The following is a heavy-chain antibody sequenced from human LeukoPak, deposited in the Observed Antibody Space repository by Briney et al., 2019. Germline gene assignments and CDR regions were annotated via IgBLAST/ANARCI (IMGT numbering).Heavy chain of an antibody. CDR1: GXTFINYD. V-gene: IGHV3-13*01. CDR2: IGPTGES. D-gene: IGHD6-19*01. J-gene: IGHJ4*02. Sequence: GGSLRLSWVASGXTFINYDVHWVRQATGKGLEWVSSIGPTGESYYPGSVKGRLTISRENARNSLHLQMNSPKVEDTAVYYCVRAGYSSGWYRFDYWGQGILVTVSS. CDR3: VRAGYSSGWYRFDY.